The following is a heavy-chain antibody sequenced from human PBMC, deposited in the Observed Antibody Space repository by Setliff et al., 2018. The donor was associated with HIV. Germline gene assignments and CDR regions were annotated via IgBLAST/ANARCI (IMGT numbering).Heavy chain of an antibody. D-gene: IGHD3-22*01. CDR3: AMGSSGYPFDY. Sequence: SQTLSLTCSVSGGSISSSSYYWGWIRQPPGKGLDWIGSMSYTGTTYDNPSLKSRVTISVDTSKNQFSLKLTSVTAADAAVYFCAMGSSGYPFDYWGQGSLVTVSS. CDR2: MSYTGTT. V-gene: IGHV4-39*01. CDR1: GGSISSSSYY. J-gene: IGHJ4*02.